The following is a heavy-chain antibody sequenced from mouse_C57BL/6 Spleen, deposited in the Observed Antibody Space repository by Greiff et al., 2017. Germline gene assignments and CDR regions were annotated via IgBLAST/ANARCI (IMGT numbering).Heavy chain of an antibody. Sequence: QVQLQQPGAELVKPGASVKLSCKASGYTFTSYWMHWVKQRPGQGLEWIGMIHPNSGSTNYNEKFKSKATLTVDKSSSTDYMQLSSLTSEDSAVDYCARVAPITNYAMDYWGQGTSGTVSS. CDR3: ARVAPITNYAMDY. J-gene: IGHJ4*01. V-gene: IGHV1-64*01. CDR2: IHPNSGST. D-gene: IGHD1-1*01. CDR1: GYTFTSYW.